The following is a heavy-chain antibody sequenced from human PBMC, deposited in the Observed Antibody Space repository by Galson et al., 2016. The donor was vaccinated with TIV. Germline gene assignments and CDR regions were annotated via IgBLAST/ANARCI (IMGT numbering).Heavy chain of an antibody. Sequence: SLRLSCAASGASAFTFNTYGVHWVRQAPGKGLEWVAVISYDGSNKYLGDSVKGRFTISRDNSENTVYLQLTSLTREDTAVYFCAKEETRGGRLYQYHGRYGWRQGTTVTVSS. J-gene: IGHJ6*02. CDR2: ISYDGSNK. CDR1: GASAFTFNTYG. CDR3: AKEETRGGRLYQYHGRYG. D-gene: IGHD1-26*01. V-gene: IGHV3-30*18.